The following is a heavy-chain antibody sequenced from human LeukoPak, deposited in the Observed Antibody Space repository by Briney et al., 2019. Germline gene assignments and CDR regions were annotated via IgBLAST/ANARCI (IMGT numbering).Heavy chain of an antibody. D-gene: IGHD1-26*01. CDR2: ISYDGSNK. CDR3: ARTGSGSYPYYFDY. J-gene: IGHJ4*02. Sequence: GRSLRLSCAASGFTFSSYAMHWVRQAPGKGLKWVAVISYDGSNKYYADSVKGRFTISRDNSKNTLYLQMNSLRAEDTAVYYCARTGSGSYPYYFDYWGQGTLVTVSS. V-gene: IGHV3-30*04. CDR1: GFTFSSYA.